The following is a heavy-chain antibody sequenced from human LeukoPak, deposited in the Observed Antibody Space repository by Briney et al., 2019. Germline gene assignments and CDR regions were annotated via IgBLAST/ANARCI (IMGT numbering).Heavy chain of an antibody. D-gene: IGHD3-10*01. CDR1: GFTFSSYA. CDR2: ISYDGSNK. Sequence: PGRSLRLSCAASGFTFSSYAMHWVRQAPGKGLEWVAVISYDGSNKYYADSVKGRFTISRDNSKNTLYLQMNSLNAEDTAVYYCASVGSGSYYRDYWGQGTLVTVSS. CDR3: ASVGSGSYYRDY. J-gene: IGHJ4*02. V-gene: IGHV3-30-3*01.